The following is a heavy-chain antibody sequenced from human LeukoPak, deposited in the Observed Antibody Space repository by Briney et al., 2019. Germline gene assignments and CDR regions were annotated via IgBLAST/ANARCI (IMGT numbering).Heavy chain of an antibody. CDR1: GGSISSGSYY. J-gene: IGHJ6*03. CDR2: IYTSGST. V-gene: IGHV4-61*02. D-gene: IGHD6-19*01. Sequence: SSQTLSLTCTVSGGSISSGSYYWSWIRHPAGKGLEWFGRIYTSGSTNYNPSLKSRVTISVDTSKSQFSLKLSSVTAADTAVYYCARVPLLGIAVAGSYYYYYYMDVWGKGTTVTVSS. CDR3: ARVPLLGIAVAGSYYYYYYMDV.